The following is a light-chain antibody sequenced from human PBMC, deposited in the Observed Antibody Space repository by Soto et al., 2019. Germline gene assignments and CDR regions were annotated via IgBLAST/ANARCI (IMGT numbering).Light chain of an antibody. CDR1: QGFSNY. Sequence: DIQMTQSPSSLSASVGDRVTISCRASQGFSNYLAWYQQKPGKVPKLLIYAASTLQSGVPSRFSGSGSGTDFTLTISSLQPEDVATDDCQKYNRAPRAFGQGTKVEIK. J-gene: IGKJ1*01. CDR3: QKYNRAPRA. V-gene: IGKV1-27*01. CDR2: AAS.